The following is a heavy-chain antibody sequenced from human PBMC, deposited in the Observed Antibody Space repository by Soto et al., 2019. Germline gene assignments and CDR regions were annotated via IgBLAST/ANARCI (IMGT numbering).Heavy chain of an antibody. CDR2: IYYSGST. CDR1: GGSISSGDYY. J-gene: IGHJ5*02. Sequence: QVQLQESGPGLVKPSQTLSLTCTVSGGSISSGDYYWSWIRQHPGKGLEWIGYIYYSGSTYYNPSLKSRVTISVDTSKNQCSLKLSSVTAADTAVYYCARWWSGSRQGFDPWCQGTLVTVSS. CDR3: ARWWSGSRQGFDP. V-gene: IGHV4-31*03. D-gene: IGHD3-3*01.